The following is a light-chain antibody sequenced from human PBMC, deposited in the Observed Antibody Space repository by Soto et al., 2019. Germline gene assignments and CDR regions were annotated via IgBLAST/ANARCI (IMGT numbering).Light chain of an antibody. CDR3: QVWDSGSAHVV. V-gene: IGLV3-21*04. CDR2: SDT. Sequence: SYELTQPPSGAVAPGNTASLSCGGTNFGSKGVHWYQQKPGQAPVLVIYSDTDLPPVIPERFSGSNSANLATLTISRVEAGDEADYYCQVWDSGSAHVVFGGGTKLPVL. CDR1: NFGSKG. J-gene: IGLJ2*01.